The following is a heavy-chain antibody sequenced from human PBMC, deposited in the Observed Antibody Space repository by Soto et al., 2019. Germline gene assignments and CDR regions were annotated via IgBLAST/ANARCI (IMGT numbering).Heavy chain of an antibody. Sequence: GGSLRLSCAASGFTFSNHPMNWVRQAPGKGLEWVSSINSGSSYIFYADSVKGRFTISRDNAKNSLYLQMSSLRAEDTAVYYCVGTEKYCVGTSCYHYGMEVWGQGTTVTVSS. CDR3: VGTEKYCVGTSCYHYGMEV. CDR1: GFTFSNHP. V-gene: IGHV3-21*06. J-gene: IGHJ6*02. CDR2: INSGSSYI. D-gene: IGHD2-2*01.